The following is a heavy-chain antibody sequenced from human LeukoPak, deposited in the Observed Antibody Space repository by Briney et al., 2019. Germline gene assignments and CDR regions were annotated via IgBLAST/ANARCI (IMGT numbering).Heavy chain of an antibody. V-gene: IGHV1-69*13. CDR1: GYTLTELS. CDR3: ARDAYRGNHWSF. J-gene: IGHJ4*02. CDR2: IIPMFATA. D-gene: IGHD1-26*01. Sequence: SVKVSCKVSGYTLTELSMHWVRQAPGQGLEWMGGIIPMFATANYAEKFQGRITITADESTTTAYMELSSLRSEDTAVYYCARDAYRGNHWSFWGQGTLVTVSS.